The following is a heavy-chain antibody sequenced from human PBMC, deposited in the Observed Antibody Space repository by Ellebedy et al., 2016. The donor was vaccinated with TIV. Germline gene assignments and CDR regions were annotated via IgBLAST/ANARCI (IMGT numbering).Heavy chain of an antibody. CDR2: IYYSGNT. J-gene: IGHJ5*01. V-gene: IGHV4-39*01. CDR3: ARNPPTYNWVDS. CDR1: GGSISRSSYY. Sequence: PSETLPLTCTVSGGSISRSSYYWGWIRQPPGKGLEWIGNIYYSGNTDYNPSIKSRVTISVDTSKNQFSLKLRSVTAADTAVYYCARNPPTYNWVDSWGQGTLVTVSS.